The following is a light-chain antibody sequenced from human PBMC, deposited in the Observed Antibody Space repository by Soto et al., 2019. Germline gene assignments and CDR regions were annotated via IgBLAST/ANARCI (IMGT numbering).Light chain of an antibody. CDR3: QQYDNLPLT. CDR2: DAS. CDR1: LDISNY. V-gene: IGKV1-33*01. J-gene: IGKJ4*01. Sequence: DIQMTQSPSSLSASVGDRVTITCQASLDISNYLNWYQQKPGKAPKLMIYDASNFETGVPSRFSGSGSGTDFTFTISSLQPEDIATYYCQQYDNLPLTFGGGTKVEIK.